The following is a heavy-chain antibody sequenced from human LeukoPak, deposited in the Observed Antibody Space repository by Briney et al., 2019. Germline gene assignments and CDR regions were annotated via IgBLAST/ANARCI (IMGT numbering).Heavy chain of an antibody. V-gene: IGHV4-59*08. D-gene: IGHD5-18*01. CDR2: ISYRGDT. Sequence: ASETLSLTCTVSGGSMSNSYWSWIRQPPGKGLEWIGYISYRGDTSYNPSLKSQVTISEDTSKNQFSLKLSSVTAADTAVYFCARQISYSNAWTTIWGQGTMVTVSS. CDR1: GGSMSNSY. CDR3: ARQISYSNAWTTI. J-gene: IGHJ3*02.